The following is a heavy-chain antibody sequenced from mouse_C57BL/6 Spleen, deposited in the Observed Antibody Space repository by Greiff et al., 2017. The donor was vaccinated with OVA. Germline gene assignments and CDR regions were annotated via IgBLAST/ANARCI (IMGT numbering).Heavy chain of an antibody. CDR2: IYPGDGDT. D-gene: IGHD3-1*01. J-gene: IGHJ4*01. V-gene: IGHV1-80*01. CDR1: GYAFSSYW. Sequence: VKLLESGAELVKPGASVKISCKASGYAFSSYWMNWVKQRPGKGLEWIGQIYPGDGDTNYNGKFKGKATLTADKSSSTAYMQLSSLTSEDSAVYFCARGGGTAQATYAMDYWGQGTSVTVSS. CDR3: ARGGGTAQATYAMDY.